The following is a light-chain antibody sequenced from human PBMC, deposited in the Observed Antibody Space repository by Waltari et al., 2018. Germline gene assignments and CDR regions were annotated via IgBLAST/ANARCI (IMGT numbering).Light chain of an antibody. CDR1: QIILYSSINKNY. J-gene: IGKJ4*01. CDR2: WAS. V-gene: IGKV4-1*01. CDR3: QQYYSTPLT. Sequence: DIVMTQSPDSLAVSLGERATINCKTSQIILYSSINKNYLAWYQQKPGQPPNLLIYWASTRESGVPDRFSGSGSGTDFTLTISSLQAEDVAVYYCQQYYSTPLTFGGGTKVEIK.